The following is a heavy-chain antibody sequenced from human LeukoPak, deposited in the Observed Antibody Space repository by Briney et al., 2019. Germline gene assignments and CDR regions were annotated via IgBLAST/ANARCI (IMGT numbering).Heavy chain of an antibody. V-gene: IGHV3-9*01. CDR3: AKDRDYYDSSGYYYTGPYYGMDV. CDR1: GFTFDDYA. J-gene: IGHJ6*02. Sequence: GGSLRLSCAASGFTFDDYAMHWVRQAPGKGLEWVSGISWNSGSIGYADSVKGRFTISRDNSKNTLYLQMNSLRAEDTAVYYCAKDRDYYDSSGYYYTGPYYGMDVWGQGTTVTVSS. D-gene: IGHD3-22*01. CDR2: ISWNSGSI.